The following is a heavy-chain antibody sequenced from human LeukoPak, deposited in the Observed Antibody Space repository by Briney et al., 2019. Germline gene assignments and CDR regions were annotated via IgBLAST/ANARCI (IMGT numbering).Heavy chain of an antibody. D-gene: IGHD3-10*01. Sequence: ASVKVSCKASGYTFTNYAINWVRQAPGQGLEWMGWINTNTGNPSYARDFAGRFVFSLDTSVNSAFLQINNLKAEDTAFYYCTLGSYWGQGTLVTVSS. V-gene: IGHV7-4-1*02. CDR3: TLGSY. CDR1: GYTFTNYA. J-gene: IGHJ4*02. CDR2: INTNTGNP.